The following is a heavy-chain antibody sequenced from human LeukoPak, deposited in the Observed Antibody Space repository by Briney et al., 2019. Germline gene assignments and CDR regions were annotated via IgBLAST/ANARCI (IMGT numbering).Heavy chain of an antibody. CDR1: GFSFSSFA. Sequence: PGGSLRLSCAASGFSFSSFAMSWVRQAPGKGLEWVSAITGSGTSTYYADSVKGRFTISRDTSKNTLFLQMNSLRAEDTAIYYCATYHDDGLYDFDYWGQGTLVTVSS. V-gene: IGHV3-23*01. CDR3: ATYHDDGLYDFDY. CDR2: ITGSGTST. J-gene: IGHJ4*02. D-gene: IGHD2-2*02.